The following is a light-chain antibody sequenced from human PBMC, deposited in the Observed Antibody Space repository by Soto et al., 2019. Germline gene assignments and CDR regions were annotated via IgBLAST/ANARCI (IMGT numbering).Light chain of an antibody. V-gene: IGKV3-15*01. CDR3: QQYNNWPPYT. Sequence: EIVMTQSPATLSVSPGERATLSCRASQSVGSHLAWFQQRPGQAPRLLLYAASTRATGIPARFSGSGSGTEFTLTISSLQSEDFAVYYCQQYNNWPPYTFGQGTKLEIK. CDR2: AAS. J-gene: IGKJ2*01. CDR1: QSVGSH.